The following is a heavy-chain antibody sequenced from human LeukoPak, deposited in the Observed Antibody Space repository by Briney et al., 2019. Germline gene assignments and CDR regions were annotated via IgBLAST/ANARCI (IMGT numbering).Heavy chain of an antibody. CDR1: GGSFSGYY. CDR2: INHSGST. CDR3: ARGTSITIFGVVIIPDYYYYYMDV. J-gene: IGHJ6*03. D-gene: IGHD3-3*01. Sequence: SETLSLTCAVYGGSFSGYYWSWIRQPPGKGLEWIGEINHSGSTNYNPSLKSRVTISVDTSKNQFSLKLSSVTAADTAVYYCARGTSITIFGVVIIPDYYYYYMDVWGKGTTVTASS. V-gene: IGHV4-34*01.